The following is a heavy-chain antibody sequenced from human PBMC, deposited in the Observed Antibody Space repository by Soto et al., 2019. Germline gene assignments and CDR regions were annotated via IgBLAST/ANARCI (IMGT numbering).Heavy chain of an antibody. D-gene: IGHD6-13*01. Sequence: GGSLRLSCAASGFPFSSYWMHWVRQAPGKGLVWVSRINSDGSSTSYADSVKGRFTISRDNAKNTLYLQMNSLRAEDTAVYYCARGQLVLGYYYYGMDVWGQGTTVTVSS. CDR1: GFPFSSYW. J-gene: IGHJ6*02. V-gene: IGHV3-74*01. CDR2: INSDGSST. CDR3: ARGQLVLGYYYYGMDV.